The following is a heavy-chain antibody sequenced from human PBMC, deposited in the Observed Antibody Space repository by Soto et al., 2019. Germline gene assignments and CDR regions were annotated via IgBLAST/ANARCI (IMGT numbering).Heavy chain of an antibody. Sequence: QLQLQESGPGLVKPSETLSLTCTVSGGSISSSSYYWGWIRQPPGKGLEWIGSIYYSGSTYYNPSLKSRVPITVDTSKSQFALKLSSVTAADTAVYYCARGITIFGVVMVYNWFDPWGQGTLVTVSS. D-gene: IGHD3-3*01. J-gene: IGHJ5*02. CDR1: GGSISSSSYY. V-gene: IGHV4-39*01. CDR2: IYYSGST. CDR3: ARGITIFGVVMVYNWFDP.